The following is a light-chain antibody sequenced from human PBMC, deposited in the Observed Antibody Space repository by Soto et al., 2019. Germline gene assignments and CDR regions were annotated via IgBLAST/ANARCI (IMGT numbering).Light chain of an antibody. J-gene: IGLJ1*01. CDR1: SSDVGGYNS. V-gene: IGLV2-14*01. CDR3: SSYTSSSTRV. CDR2: EVT. Sequence: QSVLTQHASVSGSPGQSITISCTGTSSDVGGYNSVSWYQQHPGKAPKLVIYEVTTPPSGISNRFSGSKSGNTASLTISGLQAEDEADYYCSSYTSSSTRVFGTGTKVTVL.